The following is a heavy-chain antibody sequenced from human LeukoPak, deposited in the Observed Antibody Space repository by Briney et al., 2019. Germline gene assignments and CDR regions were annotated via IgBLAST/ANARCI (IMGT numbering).Heavy chain of an antibody. D-gene: IGHD2/OR15-2a*01. CDR1: GFTFDAYE. CDR3: ARGVYGRFDS. V-gene: IGHV3-48*03. J-gene: IGHJ5*01. CDR2: ISASGRTI. Sequence: GGSLRLACAASGFTFDAYEIRCARQARGKWLEWVSYISASGRTIYYADSVKGRFTISWDNAKNSVYLQMNRLRAEDTAVYYCARGVYGRFDSWGQGTLVSVSS.